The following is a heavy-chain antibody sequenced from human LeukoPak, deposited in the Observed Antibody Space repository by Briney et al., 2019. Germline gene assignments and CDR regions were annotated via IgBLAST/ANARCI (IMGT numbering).Heavy chain of an antibody. J-gene: IGHJ4*02. V-gene: IGHV1-24*01. D-gene: IGHD4-23*01. CDR3: ATDLWGDYGGTLRYG. CDR2: FDPEDGET. Sequence: ASVKVSRKVSGYTLTELSMHWVRQAPGKGLEWMGGFDPEDGETIYAQKFQGRVTMTEDTSTDTAYMELSSLRSEDTAVYYCATDLWGDYGGTLRYGWGQGTLVTVSS. CDR1: GYTLTELS.